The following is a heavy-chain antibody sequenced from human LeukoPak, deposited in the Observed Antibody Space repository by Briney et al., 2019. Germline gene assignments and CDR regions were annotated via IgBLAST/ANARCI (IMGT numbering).Heavy chain of an antibody. CDR2: IYPSGST. J-gene: IGHJ4*02. D-gene: IGHD3-10*01. CDR1: GGSINSGNYY. Sequence: SQTLSLTRTVSGGSINSGNYYWSWIRQPAGKGLEWIGRIYPSGSTEYSPSLKSRVTISVDTSKNQFSLRLSSVTAADTALYYCSGENLYYYGSGSVFDYWGQGALVTVSS. CDR3: SGENLYYYGSGSVFDY. V-gene: IGHV4-61*02.